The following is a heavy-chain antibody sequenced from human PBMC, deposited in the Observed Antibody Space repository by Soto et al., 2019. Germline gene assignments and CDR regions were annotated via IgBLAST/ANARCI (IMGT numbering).Heavy chain of an antibody. CDR3: ARGARQWELPSYFDY. Sequence: ASVKVSCKASGYTFTGYYMHWVRQAPGQGLEWMGWINPNSGGTNYAQKFQGRVTMIRDTSISTAYMELSRLRSDDTAVYYCARGARQWELPSYFDYWGQGTLVTVSS. V-gene: IGHV1-2*02. J-gene: IGHJ4*02. D-gene: IGHD1-26*01. CDR2: INPNSGGT. CDR1: GYTFTGYY.